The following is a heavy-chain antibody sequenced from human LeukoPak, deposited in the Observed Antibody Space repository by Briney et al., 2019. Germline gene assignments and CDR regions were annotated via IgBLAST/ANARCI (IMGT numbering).Heavy chain of an antibody. CDR3: ARCRIAVAGTPARNWFDP. CDR2: INHSGST. V-gene: IGHV4-34*01. CDR1: GGSFSGYY. J-gene: IGHJ5*02. D-gene: IGHD6-19*01. Sequence: SETLSLTCAVYGGSFSGYYWSWIRQPPGKGLEWIGEINHSGSTNYNPSLKSRVTISVDTSKNQFSLKLSSVTAADTAVYYCARCRIAVAGTPARNWFDPWGQGTLVTVSS.